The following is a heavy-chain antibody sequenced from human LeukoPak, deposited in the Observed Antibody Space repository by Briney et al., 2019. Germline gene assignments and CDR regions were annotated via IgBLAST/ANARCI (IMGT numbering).Heavy chain of an antibody. CDR3: ARSCSSTSCYDPGMDV. CDR1: GYTFTSYY. D-gene: IGHD2-2*01. V-gene: IGHV1-2*02. J-gene: IGHJ6*03. CDR2: INPNSGGT. Sequence: EASVKVSCKASGYTFTSYYMHWVRQAPGQGLEWMGWINPNSGGTNYAQKFQGRVTMTRDTSISTAYMELSRLRSDDTAVYYCARSCSSTSCYDPGMDVWGKGTTVTISS.